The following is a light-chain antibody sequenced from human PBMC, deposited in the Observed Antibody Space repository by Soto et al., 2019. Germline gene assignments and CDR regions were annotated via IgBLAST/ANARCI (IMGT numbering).Light chain of an antibody. J-gene: IGLJ1*01. CDR2: EVN. CDR1: SSDVGGYNY. V-gene: IGLV2-14*01. CDR3: TSFTSSSTYV. Sequence: QSALTQPASVSGSPGQSITISCTGTSSDVGGYNYVSWYQQHPDKAPKLLIYEVNNRPSGVSTRFPGSKSGNTASLTISGLQAEDEADYYCTSFTSSSTYVFGTGTKGTVL.